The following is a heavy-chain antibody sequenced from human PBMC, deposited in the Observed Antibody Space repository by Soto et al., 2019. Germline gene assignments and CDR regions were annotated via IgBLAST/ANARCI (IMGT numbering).Heavy chain of an antibody. Sequence: GDSLKISCKGYGYSFTSYLIGWVRQMPGKGLEWMGIIYPGDSDTRYSPSFQGQVTISADKSISTAYLQWSSLKASDTAMYYCARLYYYDSSGWGYYFDYWGQGTLVTVSS. CDR3: ARLYYYDSSGWGYYFDY. CDR1: GYSFTSYL. J-gene: IGHJ4*02. CDR2: IYPGDSDT. V-gene: IGHV5-51*01. D-gene: IGHD3-22*01.